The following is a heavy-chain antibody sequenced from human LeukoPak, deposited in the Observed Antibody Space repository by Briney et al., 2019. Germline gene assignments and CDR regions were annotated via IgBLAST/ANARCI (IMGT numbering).Heavy chain of an antibody. CDR1: GGPISSGGYS. CDR2: IYHSGST. CDR3: ARVPVDYRYGMDV. J-gene: IGHJ6*02. V-gene: IGHV4-30-2*01. Sequence: SETLSLTCAVSGGPISSGGYSWSWIRQPPGKGLEWIGYIYHSGSTYYNPSLKSRVTISVDRSKNQFSLKLSSVTAADTAVYYCARVPVDYRYGMDVWGQGTTVTVSS. D-gene: IGHD4-23*01.